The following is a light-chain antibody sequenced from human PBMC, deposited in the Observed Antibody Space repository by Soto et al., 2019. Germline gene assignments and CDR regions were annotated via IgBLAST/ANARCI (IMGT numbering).Light chain of an antibody. CDR2: KAS. Sequence: DIQMTQSPSTLSASVGDRVTITCRASQSISSWLAWYQQKPGKAPNLLIYKASSLESGVPSRFSGSGSGTEFTLIISSVQPDDFSTYYCQQCNSYPLTFGGGTKVQIK. CDR1: QSISSW. V-gene: IGKV1-5*03. J-gene: IGKJ4*01. CDR3: QQCNSYPLT.